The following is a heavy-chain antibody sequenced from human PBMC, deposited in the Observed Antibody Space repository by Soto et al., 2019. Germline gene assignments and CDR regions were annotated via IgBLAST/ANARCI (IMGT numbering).Heavy chain of an antibody. CDR3: ARYCSSTSCYEKLVDY. CDR2: ISAYNGNT. D-gene: IGHD2-2*01. V-gene: IGHV1-18*01. J-gene: IGHJ4*02. Sequence: ASVKVSCKASGYTFTSYGISWVRQAPGQGLEWMGWISAYNGNTNYAQKLQGRVTMTTDTSTSTAYMELRSLRSDDTAVYYCARYCSSTSCYEKLVDYWGQGTLVTVSS. CDR1: GYTFTSYG.